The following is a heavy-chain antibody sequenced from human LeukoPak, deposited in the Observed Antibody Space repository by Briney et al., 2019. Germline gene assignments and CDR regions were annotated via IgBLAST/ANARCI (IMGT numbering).Heavy chain of an antibody. D-gene: IGHD2-2*01. CDR1: GFTFSTYW. V-gene: IGHV3-74*03. CDR3: AGAMPNDNWFDP. J-gene: IGHJ5*02. CDR2: INGDGSNT. Sequence: GGSLRLSCAGSGFTFSTYWMHWVRQVAGKGLVWVSRINGDGSNTTYADSVKGRFTISRDNAKNTLYLQMNSLRAEDTAVYYCAGAMPNDNWFDPWGQGSLVTVSS.